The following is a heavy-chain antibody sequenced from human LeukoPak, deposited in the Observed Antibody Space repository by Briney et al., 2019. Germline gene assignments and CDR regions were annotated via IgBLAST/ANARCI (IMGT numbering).Heavy chain of an antibody. CDR3: AIITGTWTDY. Sequence: GGSLRLSCAASGFTFSSYSMNWVRQAPGKGLEWVSYISSSSSTIYYAASVKGRFTISRDNAKNSLDLQMNSLRAEDTAVYYCAIITGTWTDYWGQGTLVTVSS. J-gene: IGHJ4*02. CDR1: GFTFSSYS. V-gene: IGHV3-48*01. CDR2: ISSSSSTI. D-gene: IGHD1-7*01.